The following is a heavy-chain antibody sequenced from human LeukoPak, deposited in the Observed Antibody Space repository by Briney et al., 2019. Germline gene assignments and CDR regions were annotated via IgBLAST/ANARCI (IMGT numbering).Heavy chain of an antibody. Sequence: ASVKVSCKASGYTFTSYAFHWVRQAPGQRLEWLGWIHAGNGDTKHSQKFQDRLTNTRDTSASTAYMELSSLRSEDTAVYYCARDLYHDFWSGGIWGQGTTVTVSS. CDR3: ARDLYHDFWSGGI. V-gene: IGHV1-3*01. D-gene: IGHD3-3*01. CDR1: GYTFTSYA. CDR2: IHAGNGDT. J-gene: IGHJ6*02.